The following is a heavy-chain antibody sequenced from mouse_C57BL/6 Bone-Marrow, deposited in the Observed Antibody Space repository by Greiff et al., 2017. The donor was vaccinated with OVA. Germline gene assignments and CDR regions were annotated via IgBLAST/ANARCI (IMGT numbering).Heavy chain of an antibody. J-gene: IGHJ1*03. V-gene: IGHV5-6*02. Sequence: EVKLVESGGDLVKPGGSLKLSCAASGFTFSSYGMSWVRQTPDKRLEWVATISSGGSYTYYPDSVKGRFTISRDNAKNTLYLQMSSLKSEDTAMYYCARGNYWYFDVWGTGTTVTVSS. CDR2: ISSGGSYT. CDR1: GFTFSSYG. CDR3: ARGNYWYFDV.